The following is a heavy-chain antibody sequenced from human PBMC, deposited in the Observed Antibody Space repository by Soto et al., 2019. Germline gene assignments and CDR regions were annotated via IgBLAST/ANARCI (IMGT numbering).Heavy chain of an antibody. CDR2: IYYSGST. CDR1: GASISRSNYY. V-gene: IGHV4-39*01. CDR3: ARHGAPAGLRRDRYAMDV. D-gene: IGHD5-12*01. J-gene: IGHJ6*02. Sequence: QLQLQESGPGLVKPSGTLSLTCSVSGASISRSNYYWGWIRQPPGKGLEWIGTIYYSGSTSCNPSLKSRVTISVDTSKNQFSLQLTSVTAADTAEYFCARHGAPAGLRRDRYAMDVLGQGTTVTVSS.